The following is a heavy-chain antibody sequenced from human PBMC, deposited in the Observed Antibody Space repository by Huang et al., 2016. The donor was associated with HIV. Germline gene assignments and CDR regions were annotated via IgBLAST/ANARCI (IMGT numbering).Heavy chain of an antibody. D-gene: IGHD3-16*01. CDR2: IYYTGHT. V-gene: IGHV4-59*01. Sequence: SCSLSGGSMRPDYWAWLRQSPGKGLEFLGYIYYTGHTKYNPSLACRLTISLDADKELLSLRLGSVTAADAAVEDCTRGPWGSNGGVCNVRSSGLDVWGPGATVTVSS. J-gene: IGHJ6*02. CDR1: GGSMRPDY. CDR3: TRGPWGSNGGVCNVRSSGLDV.